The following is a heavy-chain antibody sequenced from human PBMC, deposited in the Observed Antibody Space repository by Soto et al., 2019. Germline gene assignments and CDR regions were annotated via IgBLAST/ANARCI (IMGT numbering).Heavy chain of an antibody. CDR2: VHSGGVT. CDR3: ARDQGGWYGYFGY. D-gene: IGHD6-19*01. V-gene: IGHV3-53*01. J-gene: IGHJ4*02. CDR1: GFSVSSDF. Sequence: EVQLVESGGGLIQPGGSLRLSCAASGFSVSSDFMSWVRQAPGKGLEWISVVHSGGVTDYADSVKGRFTISTDNSKNPIDLQMHSLRVEDTAVYYCARDQGGWYGYFGYLGQVTLVTVAS.